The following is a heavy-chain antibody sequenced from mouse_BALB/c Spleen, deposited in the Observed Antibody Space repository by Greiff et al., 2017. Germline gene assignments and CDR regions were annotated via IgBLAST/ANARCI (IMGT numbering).Heavy chain of an antibody. CDR3: ARGGWGNYYFDY. D-gene: IGHD2-1*01. CDR1: GFTFSSFG. J-gene: IGHJ2*01. V-gene: IGHV5-17*02. Sequence: DVKLVESGGGLVQPGGSRKLSCAASGFTFSSFGMHWVRQAPEKGLEWVAYISSGSSTIYYADTVKGRFTISRDNPKNTLFLQMTSLRSEDTAMYYCARGGWGNYYFDYWGQGTTLTVSS. CDR2: ISSGSSTI.